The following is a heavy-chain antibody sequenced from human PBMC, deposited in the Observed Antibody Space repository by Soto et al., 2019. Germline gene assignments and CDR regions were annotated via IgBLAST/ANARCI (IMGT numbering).Heavy chain of an antibody. V-gene: IGHV3-30-3*01. CDR1: GFTFNYYP. CDR3: ARLPGPLVAVLYIYPLDGREAMSDVDV. CDR2: VSFDGSNK. Sequence: QMQLVESGGGVVQPGGSLRLSCAASGFTFNYYPMHWVRQAPGKGLEWVAVVSFDGSNKYYADSVKGRFTISKDNSMNTLYLQMNSLRREDTAVYYCARLPGPLVAVLYIYPLDGREAMSDVDVWGQGTTVTVSS. J-gene: IGHJ6*02. D-gene: IGHD6-19*01.